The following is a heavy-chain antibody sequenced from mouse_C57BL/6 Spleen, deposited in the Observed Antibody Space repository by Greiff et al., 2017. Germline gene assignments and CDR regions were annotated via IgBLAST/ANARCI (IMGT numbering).Heavy chain of an antibody. Sequence: QVQLQQPGAELVRPGSSVKLSCKASGYTFTSYWMHWVKQRPIQGLEWIGNIDPSDSETHYNQKFKDKATLTVDKSSSTAYMQLSSLTSEDSAVYYCARFHGSSYWYFDVWGTGTTVTVSS. CDR2: IDPSDSET. V-gene: IGHV1-52*01. CDR1: GYTFTSYW. J-gene: IGHJ1*03. D-gene: IGHD1-1*01. CDR3: ARFHGSSYWYFDV.